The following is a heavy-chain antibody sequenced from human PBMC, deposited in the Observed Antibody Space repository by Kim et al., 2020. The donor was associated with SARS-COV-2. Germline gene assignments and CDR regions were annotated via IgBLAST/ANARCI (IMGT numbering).Heavy chain of an antibody. V-gene: IGHV3-30*04. CDR1: GFAFTTYA. D-gene: IGHD1-1*01. CDR2: IGHDTKEM. Sequence: GGSLRLSCVASGFAFTTYAINWVRQAPGKGLQCLGDIGHDTKEMYYADAVKGRFTISRDNSKNTVYLHMDSLRSEDTAVYYCVRDEPSAPNDLDYWGQGILVTVSS. CDR3: VRDEPSAPNDLDY. J-gene: IGHJ4*02.